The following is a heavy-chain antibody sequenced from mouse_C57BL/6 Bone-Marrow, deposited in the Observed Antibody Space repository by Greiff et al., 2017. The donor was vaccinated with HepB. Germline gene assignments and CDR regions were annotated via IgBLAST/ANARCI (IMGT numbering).Heavy chain of an antibody. CDR1: GFTFSDYG. J-gene: IGHJ2*01. CDR3: ARYGNNYFDY. V-gene: IGHV5-15*01. Sequence: VQLKESGGGLVQPGGSLKLSCAASGFTFSDYGMAWVRQAPRKGPEWVAFISNLAYSIYYADTVTGRFTISSENAKNTLYLEMSSLRSEETAMYYCARYGNNYFDYWGQGTTLTVSS. D-gene: IGHD2-1*01. CDR2: ISNLAYSI.